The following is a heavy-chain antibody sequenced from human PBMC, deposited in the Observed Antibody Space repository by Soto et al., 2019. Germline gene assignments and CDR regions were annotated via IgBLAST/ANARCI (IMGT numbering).Heavy chain of an antibody. Sequence: GESLKISCKTSGDTFSSFWIAWVRQVPEKGLEWMGTINLDDSDTTYSPSFQGQVTISADKSLNTAYLQWNSLKASDTAIFFCAKSDYFHTSGSLYGLDVWGQGTTVTVSS. D-gene: IGHD3-22*01. CDR1: GDTFSSFW. J-gene: IGHJ6*02. CDR2: INLDDSDT. V-gene: IGHV5-51*01. CDR3: AKSDYFHTSGSLYGLDV.